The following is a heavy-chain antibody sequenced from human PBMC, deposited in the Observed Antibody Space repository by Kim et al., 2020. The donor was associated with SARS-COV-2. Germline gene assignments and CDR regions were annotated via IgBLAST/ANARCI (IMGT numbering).Heavy chain of an antibody. D-gene: IGHD3-22*01. V-gene: IGHV4-39*07. J-gene: IGHJ4*02. Sequence: SRVTISVDTSKNQFSLKLSSVTAADTAVYYCARARNYHYYDSSGYSYFDYWGQGTLVTVSS. CDR3: ARARNYHYYDSSGYSYFDY.